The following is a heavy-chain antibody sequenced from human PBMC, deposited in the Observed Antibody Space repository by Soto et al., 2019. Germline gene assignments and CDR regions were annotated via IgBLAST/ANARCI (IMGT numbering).Heavy chain of an antibody. V-gene: IGHV4-59*12. J-gene: IGHJ6*02. D-gene: IGHD3-22*01. CDR2: IYDSGSP. Sequence: SETLSLTCTISSGSISVYYWSWIRQTPGQGLEWIGYIYDSGSPYYNPSLKSRVSISADTSKNQISLKLSSVTAADTAVYYCARAFRRDYYDSSGYYYPDYYYGMDVWGQGTTVT. CDR3: ARAFRRDYYDSSGYYYPDYYYGMDV. CDR1: SGSISVYY.